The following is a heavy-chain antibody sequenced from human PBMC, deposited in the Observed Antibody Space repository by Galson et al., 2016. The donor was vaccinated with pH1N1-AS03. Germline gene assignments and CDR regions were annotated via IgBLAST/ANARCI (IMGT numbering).Heavy chain of an antibody. D-gene: IGHD4/OR15-4a*01. CDR3: ARSTEGAFDY. CDR1: GFTFRVYT. J-gene: IGHJ4*02. V-gene: IGHV3-74*03. Sequence: SLRLSCAASGFTFRVYTMHWVRHVPGKGLVWVSRIDSGATTITYVDSVKGRFTISRDNGRNKLYLQMTDLRADDTALYYCARSTEGAFDYWGQGILVTVSS. CDR2: IDSGATTI.